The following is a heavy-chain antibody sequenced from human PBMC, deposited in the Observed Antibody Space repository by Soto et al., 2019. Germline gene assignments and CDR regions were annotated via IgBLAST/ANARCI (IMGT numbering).Heavy chain of an antibody. CDR3: ARDRLGDSNYLEY. D-gene: IGHD2-21*02. Sequence: SETLSLTCTVSGGSVSSGSYYWSWIRQPPGKGLEWIGYIYYSGSTNYNPSLKSRVTISVDTSKNQFSLKLSSVTAADTAVYYCARDRLGDSNYLEYWGQGTLVTVSS. V-gene: IGHV4-61*01. J-gene: IGHJ4*02. CDR2: IYYSGST. CDR1: GGSVSSGSYY.